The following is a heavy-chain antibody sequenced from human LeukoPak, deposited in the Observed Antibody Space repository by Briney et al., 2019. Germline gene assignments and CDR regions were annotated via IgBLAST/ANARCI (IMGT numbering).Heavy chain of an antibody. CDR2: ISGDGGST. CDR3: AEVPLTFGGVIAATYFDY. J-gene: IGHJ4*02. V-gene: IGHV3-43*02. CDR1: GFTFDDYA. D-gene: IGHD3-16*02. Sequence: SGGSLRLSCAASGFTFDDYAMHWVRQAPGKGLEWVSLISGDGGSTYYADSVKGRFTISRDNSKNSLYLQMNSLRTEDTALYYCAEVPLTFGGVIAATYFDYWGQGTLVTVSS.